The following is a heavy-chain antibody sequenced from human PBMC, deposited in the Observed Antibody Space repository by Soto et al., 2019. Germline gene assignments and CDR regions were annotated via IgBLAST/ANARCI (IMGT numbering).Heavy chain of an antibody. J-gene: IGHJ6*03. CDR3: ARAAESCTGGSCYYYYMAL. D-gene: IGHD2-8*02. V-gene: IGHV3-11*01. CDR2: ISKSGSNI. Sequence: GGSLRLSCAGSGFSLSDYYMSWIRQAPGKGLEWISYISKSGSNIHYAESVKGRFTISRDNAKNLVSLQMNSLRAEDTAVYYCARAAESCTGGSCYYYYMALWGKGTTVTVSS. CDR1: GFSLSDYY.